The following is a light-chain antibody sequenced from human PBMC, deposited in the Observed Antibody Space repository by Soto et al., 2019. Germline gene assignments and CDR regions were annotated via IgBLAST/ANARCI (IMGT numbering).Light chain of an antibody. Sequence: EIVLTQSPGTLSLSPGERATLSCRASQNVVRTYLAWFQQKPGQAPRLLIYGASSRATGIPDRFSGSGSGTDFTLTITRLEPEDSAVYFCHQYGGSPRTFGQGTKVDIK. CDR3: HQYGGSPRT. CDR1: QNVVRTY. CDR2: GAS. V-gene: IGKV3-20*01. J-gene: IGKJ1*01.